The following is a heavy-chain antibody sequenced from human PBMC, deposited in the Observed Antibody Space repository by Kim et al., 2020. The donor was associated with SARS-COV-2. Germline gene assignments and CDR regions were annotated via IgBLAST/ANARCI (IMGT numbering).Heavy chain of an antibody. V-gene: IGHV4-31*03. Sequence: SETLSLTCTVSGGSISSSSHYWSWIRQHPGKGLEWIGYIFYSGSTYYNLSLKSRVTMSIDTSKNQFSLKLSSVTAADTAVYYCARSYGSGNFPWFDPWGQGTLVTVSS. CDR2: IFYSGST. J-gene: IGHJ5*02. CDR1: GGSISSSSHY. CDR3: ARSYGSGNFPWFDP. D-gene: IGHD3-10*01.